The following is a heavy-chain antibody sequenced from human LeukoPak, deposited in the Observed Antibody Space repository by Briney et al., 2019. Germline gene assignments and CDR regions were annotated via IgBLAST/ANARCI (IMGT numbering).Heavy chain of an antibody. CDR2: INPNSGGT. CDR1: GYTFTSYG. J-gene: IGHJ4*02. CDR3: ARVKAGGSNYLDY. V-gene: IGHV1-2*04. D-gene: IGHD3-10*01. Sequence: ASVKVSCKASGYTFTSYGISWVRQAPGQGLEWLRWINPNSGGTIYAQKFQGWVTMTRDTSLSSAYMELSRLRSDDTAVYYCARVKAGGSNYLDYWGQGTLVTVSS.